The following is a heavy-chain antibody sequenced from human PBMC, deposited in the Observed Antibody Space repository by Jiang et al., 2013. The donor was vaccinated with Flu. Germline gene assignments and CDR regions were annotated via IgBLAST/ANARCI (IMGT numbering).Heavy chain of an antibody. CDR1: GDSVSSNSAA. D-gene: IGHD3-10*01. Sequence: SQTLSLTCAISGDSVSSNSAAWNWIRQSPSRGLEWLGRTYYRSKWYNDYAVSVKSRITINPDTSKNQFSLQLNSVTPEDTAVYYCAREAWRYYGSGSYTLRDAFDIWGQGTMVTVSS. J-gene: IGHJ3*02. CDR2: TYYRSKWYN. V-gene: IGHV6-1*01. CDR3: AREAWRYYGSGSYTLRDAFDI.